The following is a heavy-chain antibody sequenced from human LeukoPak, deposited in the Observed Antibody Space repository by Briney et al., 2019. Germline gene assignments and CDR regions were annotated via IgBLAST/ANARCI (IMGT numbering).Heavy chain of an antibody. D-gene: IGHD3-10*01. CDR2: IGDDGNTR. J-gene: IGHJ3*01. Sequence: GGSLRLSCVASGVIFSDYNLHWIRQAPGKGLEWVAFIGDDGNTRYYADSVKGRFTISRDNSKNTLYLQMNSLRAGDTAIYYCARGFIMVRELIINEDSGGVWGLGTRVTVSS. CDR1: GVIFSDYN. CDR3: ARGFIMVRELIINEDSGGV. V-gene: IGHV3-30*02.